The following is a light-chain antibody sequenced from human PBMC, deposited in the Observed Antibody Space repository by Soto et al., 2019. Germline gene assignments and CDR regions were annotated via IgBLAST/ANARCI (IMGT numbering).Light chain of an antibody. J-gene: IGLJ2*01. Sequence: QSVLTQPASVSGSPGQSITISCTGTSSDVGSYNLVSWYQQHPGIAPKLMIYEGSKRPSGVSNRFSGSKSGNTASLTISGLQAEDEADYYCCSYAGSSTFVVFGGGTKLTVL. V-gene: IGLV2-23*01. CDR2: EGS. CDR1: SSDVGSYNL. CDR3: CSYAGSSTFVV.